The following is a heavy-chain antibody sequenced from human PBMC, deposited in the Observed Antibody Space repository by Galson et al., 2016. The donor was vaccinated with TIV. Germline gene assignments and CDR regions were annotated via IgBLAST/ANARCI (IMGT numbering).Heavy chain of an antibody. Sequence: SVKVSCKASGDTFTGYYVHWVRQAPGQGLEWMGWIDPRSVDTNYARKFQGRVTMTRDTSISTAYMELSRLKSDDTAVYYCARARYGDYFDYWGQGTLVTVSS. CDR2: IDPRSVDT. D-gene: IGHD4-17*01. CDR1: GDTFTGYY. CDR3: ARARYGDYFDY. V-gene: IGHV1-2*02. J-gene: IGHJ4*02.